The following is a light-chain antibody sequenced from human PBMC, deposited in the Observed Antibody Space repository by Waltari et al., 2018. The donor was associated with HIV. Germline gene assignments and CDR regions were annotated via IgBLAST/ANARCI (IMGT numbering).Light chain of an antibody. Sequence: QSVLTQPPSASGTPGQRDTMSCAGSSSNIGRNEVYWYQQLPVMAPKILIDNNNRRPSGVPDRFACSKSGTSAFLAINGLRSEDEADYYCAAWDAYLRGVFGGGTKLTVL. J-gene: IGLJ3*02. CDR3: AAWDAYLRGV. CDR1: SSNIGRNE. V-gene: IGLV1-47*01. CDR2: NNN.